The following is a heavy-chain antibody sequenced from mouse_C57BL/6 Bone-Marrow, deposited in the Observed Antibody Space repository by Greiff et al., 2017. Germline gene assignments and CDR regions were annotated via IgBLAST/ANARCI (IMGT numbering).Heavy chain of an antibody. V-gene: IGHV1-82*01. Sequence: QVQLQQSGPELVKPGASVKISCKASGYAFSSSWMNWVKQRPGKGPEWIGRIYPGDGDTNYNGKFKGKATMTADKSSSTAYMQLISLTSEDSAVYVCARGDYDECPYFDYWGQGTTLTVSS. CDR2: IYPGDGDT. CDR1: GYAFSSSW. D-gene: IGHD2-4*01. J-gene: IGHJ2*01. CDR3: ARGDYDECPYFDY.